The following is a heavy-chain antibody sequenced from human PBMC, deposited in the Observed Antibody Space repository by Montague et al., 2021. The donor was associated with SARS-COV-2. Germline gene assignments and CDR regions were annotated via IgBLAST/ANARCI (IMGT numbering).Heavy chain of an antibody. CDR2: IYYSGST. Sequence: TLSLTCTVSGGSISSGGYYWGWIRQHPGKGLEWIGYIYYSGSTYYNPSLKGRVTLSVDTPKNQFSPKLSSVTAADTAVYYCARAKGFLVLMVYVMGAFDIWGQGTMVTVSS. CDR3: ARAKGFLVLMVYVMGAFDI. V-gene: IGHV4-31*03. CDR1: GGSISSGGYY. J-gene: IGHJ3*02. D-gene: IGHD2-8*01.